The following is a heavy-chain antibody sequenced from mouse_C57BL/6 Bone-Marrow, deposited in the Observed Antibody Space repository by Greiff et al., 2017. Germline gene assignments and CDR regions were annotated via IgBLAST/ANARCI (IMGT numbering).Heavy chain of an antibody. V-gene: IGHV1-59*01. J-gene: IGHJ4*01. CDR1: GYTFTSYW. CDR3: AISSLLLWHDGEDY. Sequence: VQLQQPGAELVRPGTSVKLSCKASGYTFTSYWMHWVKQRPGQGLEWIGVIDPSDSYTNYNQKFKGKATLTVDTSSSTAYMQLSSLTSEDSAVYYFAISSLLLWHDGEDYGGQGTSVTVSS. D-gene: IGHD2-1*01. CDR2: IDPSDSYT.